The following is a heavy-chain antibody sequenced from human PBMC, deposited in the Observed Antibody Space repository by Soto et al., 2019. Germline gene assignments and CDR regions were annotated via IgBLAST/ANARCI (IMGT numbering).Heavy chain of an antibody. J-gene: IGHJ1*01. CDR1: GGSISSGGYY. D-gene: IGHD3-10*01. Sequence: QVQLQESGPGLVKASQTLSLTCNVSGGSISSGGYYWTWIRQHPGKGLEWIGNIHHSGSTFYNPSLXSXXSISVDTSKNHFSLKRSSVTAADTAVYFCVRGVLSWGQGTLVTVSS. V-gene: IGHV4-31*03. CDR2: IHHSGST. CDR3: VRGVLS.